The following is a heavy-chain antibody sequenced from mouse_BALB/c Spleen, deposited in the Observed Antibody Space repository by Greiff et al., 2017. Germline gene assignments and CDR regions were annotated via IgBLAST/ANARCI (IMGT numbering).Heavy chain of an antibody. CDR1: GYAFTNYL. V-gene: IGHV1-54*01. CDR3: GRDSSGLFAY. CDR2: INPGSGGT. J-gene: IGHJ3*01. D-gene: IGHD3-2*01. Sequence: QVQLQQSGAELVRPGTSVKVSCKASGYAFTNYLIKWVKQRPGQGLEWIGVINPGSGGTNYNEKFKGKATLTADKSSSTAYMQLSSLTSDDSAVYFCGRDSSGLFAYWGQGTLVTVSA.